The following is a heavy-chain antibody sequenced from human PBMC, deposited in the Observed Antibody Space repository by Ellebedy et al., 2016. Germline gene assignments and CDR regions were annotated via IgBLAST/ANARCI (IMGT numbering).Heavy chain of an antibody. J-gene: IGHJ4*02. V-gene: IGHV3-21*06. CDR3: TRDGSEWSRDY. CDR2: IVNSGRET. Sequence: GESLKISXAASGFTFSIAGMTWVRQAPGKGLEWVATIVNSGRETYYADPLRGRFTISRDNAMNSVYLQMDSLTVEDTAVYYCTRDGSEWSRDYWGQGTLVTVSS. D-gene: IGHD2-8*01. CDR1: GFTFSIAG.